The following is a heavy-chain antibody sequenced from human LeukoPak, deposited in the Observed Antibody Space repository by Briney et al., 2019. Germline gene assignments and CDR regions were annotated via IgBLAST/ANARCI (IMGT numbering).Heavy chain of an antibody. Sequence: ASVKVSCKAPGYTFTGYYMHWVRQAPGQGLEWMGWINPNSGGTNYAQKFQGRVTMTRDTSISTAYMELSRLRSDDTAVYYCARDRQWLEYYFDYWGQGTLVTVSS. V-gene: IGHV1-2*02. CDR1: GYTFTGYY. CDR2: INPNSGGT. J-gene: IGHJ4*02. CDR3: ARDRQWLEYYFDY. D-gene: IGHD6-19*01.